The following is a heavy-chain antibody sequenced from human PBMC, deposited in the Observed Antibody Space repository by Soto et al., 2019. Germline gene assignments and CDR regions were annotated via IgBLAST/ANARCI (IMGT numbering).Heavy chain of an antibody. CDR2: LHYSGTI. CDR1: GHSIRTSSYY. Sequence: PSETLSLTCTVSGHSIRTSSYYWGWIRQSPGKGLEWIGSLHYSGTIYYNPSLKSRVTMYVDTSKNQFSLRADSVTAADTAIYYCARLDWSRFYGMDVWGQGTTVTVSS. J-gene: IGHJ6*02. D-gene: IGHD2-2*01. V-gene: IGHV4-39*01. CDR3: ARLDWSRFYGMDV.